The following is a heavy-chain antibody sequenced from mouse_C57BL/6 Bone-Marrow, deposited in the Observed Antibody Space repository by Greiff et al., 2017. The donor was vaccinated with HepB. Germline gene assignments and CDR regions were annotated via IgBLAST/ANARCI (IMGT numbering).Heavy chain of an antibody. CDR2: IHPSDSDT. V-gene: IGHV1-74*01. CDR1: GYTFTSYW. Sequence: QVQLQQPGAELVKPGASVKVSCKASGYTFTSYWMHWVKQRPGQGLEWIGRIHPSDSDTNYNQKFKGKATLTGDKSSSTAYMQLSSLTSEDSAVYYCAIGEGVVDPWFAYWGQGTLVTVSA. J-gene: IGHJ3*01. CDR3: AIGEGVVDPWFAY. D-gene: IGHD1-1*01.